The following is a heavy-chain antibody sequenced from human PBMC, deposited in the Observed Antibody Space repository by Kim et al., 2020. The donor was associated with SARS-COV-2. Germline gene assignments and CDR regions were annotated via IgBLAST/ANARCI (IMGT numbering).Heavy chain of an antibody. D-gene: IGHD3-10*01. V-gene: IGHV3-30*18. CDR3: AKDCYVSGTYYIHTYYYGMDV. Sequence: GGSLRLSCAASGFTFSNFGIHWVRQAPGKGLEGVAVISFDGSNKYYTDSVKGRFTISRDNSKNMVFLQMNSLRPDDTALYFCAKDCYVSGTYYIHTYYYGMDVWGQGTTVTVSS. CDR1: GFTFSNFG. CDR2: ISFDGSNK. J-gene: IGHJ6*02.